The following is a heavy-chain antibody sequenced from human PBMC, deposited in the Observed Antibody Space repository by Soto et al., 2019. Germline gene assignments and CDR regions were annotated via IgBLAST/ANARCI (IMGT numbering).Heavy chain of an antibody. J-gene: IGHJ4*02. D-gene: IGHD3-10*01. CDR1: GGSISSGGYY. CDR3: AREHFDYYGSGSYFDY. CDR2: IYYSGST. V-gene: IGHV4-31*03. Sequence: QVQLQESGPGLVKPSQTLSLTCTVSGGSISSGGYYWSWIRQHPGKGLEWIGYIYYSGSTYYNPALKSRVTISVDTSKNQFTLKLSSVTAADTAVYYWAREHFDYYGSGSYFDYWGQGTLVTVSS.